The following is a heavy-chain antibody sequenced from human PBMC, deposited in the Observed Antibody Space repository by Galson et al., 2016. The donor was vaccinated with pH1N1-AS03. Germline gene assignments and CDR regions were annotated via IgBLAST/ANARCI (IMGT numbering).Heavy chain of an antibody. Sequence: SLRLSCAASGFTFSASTIQWVRQASGKGLEWVGHIRSKTYSYATTYAASVKGRFTISRDDSKNTAYMQMDSLKTEDTAVYDCTRHGWEWYGSGSYTQLSQYGIGVWGQGTTVTVSS. CDR3: TRHGWEWYGSGSYTQLSQYGIGV. CDR1: GFTFSAST. CDR2: IRSKTYSYAT. D-gene: IGHD3-10*01. V-gene: IGHV3-73*01. J-gene: IGHJ6*02.